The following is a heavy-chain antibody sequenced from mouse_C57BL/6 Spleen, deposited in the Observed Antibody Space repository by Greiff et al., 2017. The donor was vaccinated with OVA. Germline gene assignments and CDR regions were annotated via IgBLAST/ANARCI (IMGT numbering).Heavy chain of an antibody. V-gene: IGHV5-17*01. J-gene: IGHJ4*01. D-gene: IGHD2-4*01. CDR2: ISSGSSTI. CDR1: GFTFSDYG. Sequence: EVQRVESGGGLVKPGGSLKLSCAASGFTFSDYGMHWVRQAPEKGLEWVAYISSGSSTIYYADTVKGRFTISRDNAKNTLFLQMTSLRSEDTAMYYCTRGGYDYPYAMDDWGQGTSVTVSS. CDR3: TRGGYDYPYAMDD.